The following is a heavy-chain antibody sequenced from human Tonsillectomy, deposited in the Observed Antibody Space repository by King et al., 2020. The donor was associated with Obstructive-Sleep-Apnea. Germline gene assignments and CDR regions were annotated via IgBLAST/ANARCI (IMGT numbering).Heavy chain of an antibody. J-gene: IGHJ4*02. CDR1: GFTFSSYS. V-gene: IGHV3-21*01. D-gene: IGHD5-24*01. Sequence: VQLVESGGGLVKPGGSLRLSCAASGFTFSSYSMNWVRQAPGKGLEWVSSISSSSSYIYYADSVKGRFTISRDNAKNSLYLQMNSLRAEDTAVYYCAREGTRWLQLDYWGQGTLVTVSS. CDR2: ISSSSSYI. CDR3: AREGTRWLQLDY.